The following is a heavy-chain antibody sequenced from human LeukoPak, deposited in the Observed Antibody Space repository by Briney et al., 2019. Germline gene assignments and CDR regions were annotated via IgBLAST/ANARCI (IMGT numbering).Heavy chain of an antibody. Sequence: GGSLRLSCAASGFTFSSYGINWVRQAAGKGLEWVAFIRYDGSNKYYADSVKGRFTISRDNAKNSLYLQMNSLRAEDTAVYYCARDVYGSGTFDYWGQGTLVTVSS. V-gene: IGHV3-30*02. J-gene: IGHJ4*02. D-gene: IGHD3-10*01. CDR3: ARDVYGSGTFDY. CDR1: GFTFSSYG. CDR2: IRYDGSNK.